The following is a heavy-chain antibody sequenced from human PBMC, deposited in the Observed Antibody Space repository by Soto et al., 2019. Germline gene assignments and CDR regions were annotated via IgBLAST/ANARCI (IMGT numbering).Heavy chain of an antibody. CDR1: GFTFSSYS. CDR2: ISSSSSTI. V-gene: IGHV3-48*01. Sequence: GGSLRLSCAASGFTFSSYSMNWVRQAPGKGLEWVSYISSSSSTIYYADSVKGRFTISRDNSKNTLYLQMNSLRAEDTAVYYCAKDVTTMIVVNWFDPWGQGTLVTVSS. D-gene: IGHD3-22*01. J-gene: IGHJ5*02. CDR3: AKDVTTMIVVNWFDP.